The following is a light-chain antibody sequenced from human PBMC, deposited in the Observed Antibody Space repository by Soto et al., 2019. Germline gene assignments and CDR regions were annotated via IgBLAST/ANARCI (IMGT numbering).Light chain of an antibody. CDR2: EVS. Sequence: QSALTQPASVSGSPGQSITISCTGTSSDVGGSNYVSWYQQHPGKAPKLMIYEVSNRPSGVSNRFSGSKSGNTASLTISGLQAEDEADYYCSSYTSSSTHNYVFGTGTKLTVL. CDR1: SSDVGGSNY. J-gene: IGLJ1*01. V-gene: IGLV2-14*01. CDR3: SSYTSSSTHNYV.